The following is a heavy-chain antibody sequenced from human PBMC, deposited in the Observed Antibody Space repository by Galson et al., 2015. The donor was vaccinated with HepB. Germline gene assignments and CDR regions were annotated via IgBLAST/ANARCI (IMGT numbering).Heavy chain of an antibody. J-gene: IGHJ6*02. Sequence: CAISGDSVSSNSAAWNWTRHSPSRGLEWLGRTYYRAKWYTDYGVSVKSRITINPDTSKNQFSLQLTSVTPEDTAVYYCARVSGTIYYYGMDVWGQGTTVTVSS. V-gene: IGHV6-1*01. CDR3: ARVSGTIYYYGMDV. CDR1: GDSVSSNSAA. D-gene: IGHD6-13*01. CDR2: TYYRAKWYT.